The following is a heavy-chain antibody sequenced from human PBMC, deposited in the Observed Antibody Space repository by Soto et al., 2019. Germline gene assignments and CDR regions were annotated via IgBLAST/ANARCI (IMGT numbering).Heavy chain of an antibody. CDR2: ISWNSGSI. V-gene: IGHV3-9*01. D-gene: IGHD4-17*01. J-gene: IGHJ6*02. CDR1: GFTFDDYA. Sequence: EVQLVESGGGLVQPDRSLRLSCAASGFTFDDYAMHWVRQAPGKGLEWVSGISWNSGSIGYADSVKGRFTISRDNAKNSLYLQMNSLRAEDTALYYCAKDLGTGTTTVVTPGGKGRDYYGMDVWGQGTTVTVSS. CDR3: AKDLGTGTTTVVTPGGKGRDYYGMDV.